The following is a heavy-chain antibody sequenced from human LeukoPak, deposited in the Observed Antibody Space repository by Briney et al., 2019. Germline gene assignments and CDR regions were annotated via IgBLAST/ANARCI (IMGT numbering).Heavy chain of an antibody. CDR3: TRGSNWYIY. CDR2: IKQDGSEK. V-gene: IGHV3-7*01. D-gene: IGHD6-13*01. Sequence: PGRSLRLSCAASGFTLSSNWMSWVRQAPGKGPEWVANIKQDGSEKYYVDSVKGRFTISRDNTKNTLHLQMNSLRAEDTAVYYCTRGSNWYIYWGQGTLVTVSS. J-gene: IGHJ4*02. CDR1: GFTLSSNW.